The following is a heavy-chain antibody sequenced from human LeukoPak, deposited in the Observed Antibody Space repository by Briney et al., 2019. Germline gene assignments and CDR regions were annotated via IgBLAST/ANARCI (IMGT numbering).Heavy chain of an antibody. D-gene: IGHD5-24*01. CDR3: GGNSDDYNDAFDI. Sequence: ASVKVSCKASGYTFTGYYMHWVRQAPGQGLEWMGWINPNTGGTKYAQKFQGRVTMTRDTSINTAYMELTRLRSDDTAVYYCGGNSDDYNDAFDIWGQGTMVIVSS. CDR2: INPNTGGT. J-gene: IGHJ3*02. CDR1: GYTFTGYY. V-gene: IGHV1-2*02.